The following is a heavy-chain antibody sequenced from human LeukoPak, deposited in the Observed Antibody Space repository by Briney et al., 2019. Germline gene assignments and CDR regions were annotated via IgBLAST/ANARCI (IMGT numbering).Heavy chain of an antibody. J-gene: IGHJ5*02. V-gene: IGHV3-53*01. CDR1: GFTVSSNY. D-gene: IGHD6-19*01. CDR2: IYSGGST. Sequence: GGSLRLPCAASGFTVSSNYMSWVRQAPGKGLEWVSVIYSGGSTYYADSVKGRFTISRDNSKNTLYLQMNSLRAEDTAVYYCARDLGYSSGWTNWFDPWGQGTLVTVSS. CDR3: ARDLGYSSGWTNWFDP.